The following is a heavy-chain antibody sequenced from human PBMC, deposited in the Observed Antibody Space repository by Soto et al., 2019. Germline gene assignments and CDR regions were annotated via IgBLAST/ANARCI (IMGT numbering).Heavy chain of an antibody. D-gene: IGHD3-10*01. CDR1: GYSFTSYW. V-gene: IGHV5-51*01. CDR2: IYPGDSDT. CDR3: ARGGRWLGELITPYYYYGMDV. Sequence: LGESLKISCKGSGYSFTSYWIGWVRQMPGKGLEWMGIIYPGDSDTRYSPSFQGQVTISADKSISTAYLQWSSLKASDTAMYYCARGGRWLGELITPYYYYGMDVWGQGTTVTVSS. J-gene: IGHJ6*02.